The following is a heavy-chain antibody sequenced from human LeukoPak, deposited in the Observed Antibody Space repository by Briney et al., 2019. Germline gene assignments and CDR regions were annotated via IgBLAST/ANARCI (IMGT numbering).Heavy chain of an antibody. CDR1: GGSISSGGYS. CDR2: IYHSGST. Sequence: PSETLSLTCAVSGGSISSGGYSWSWIRQLPGKGLEWIGYIYHSGSTYYNPSLKSRVTISVDRSKNQFSLKLSSVTAADTAVYYCARDSLSSGWFSGYGMDVWGQGTTVTVSS. J-gene: IGHJ6*02. D-gene: IGHD6-19*01. V-gene: IGHV4-30-2*01. CDR3: ARDSLSSGWFSGYGMDV.